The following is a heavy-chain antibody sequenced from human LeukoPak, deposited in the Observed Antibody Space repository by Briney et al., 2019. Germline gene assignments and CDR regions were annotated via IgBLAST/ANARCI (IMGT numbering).Heavy chain of an antibody. J-gene: IGHJ4*02. D-gene: IGHD3-3*01. CDR1: GFNFKNAW. Sequence: GSLRLSCAGTGFNFKNAWMSWVRQAPGQGLEWVGRIKTYSEGGTTDYSAPVKGRFTISRDDSEDTLYLQMNGLKTEDTALYYCTTDRTTIFGVVSYWGQGTQVTVSS. CDR3: TTDRTTIFGVVSY. CDR2: IKTYSEGGTT. V-gene: IGHV3-15*01.